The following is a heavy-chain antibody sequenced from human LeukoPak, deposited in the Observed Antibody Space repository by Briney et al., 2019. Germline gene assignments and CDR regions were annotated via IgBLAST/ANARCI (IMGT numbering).Heavy chain of an antibody. D-gene: IGHD3-22*01. V-gene: IGHV5-51*01. J-gene: IGHJ4*02. CDR3: ARQYYDSSGYYPYFDY. CDR1: GYSFTSYW. Sequence: GESLKISCKGSGYSFTSYWISWVRRMPGKGLEWMGIIYPGDSDTRYSPSFQGQVTISADKSISTAYLQWSSLKASDTAMYYCARQYYDSSGYYPYFDYWGQGTLVTVSS. CDR2: IYPGDSDT.